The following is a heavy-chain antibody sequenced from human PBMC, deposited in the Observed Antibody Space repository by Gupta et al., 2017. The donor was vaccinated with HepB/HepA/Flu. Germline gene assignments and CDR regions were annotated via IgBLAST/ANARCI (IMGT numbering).Heavy chain of an antibody. CDR1: GFTFSSYG. CDR2: ISYDGSNK. V-gene: IGHV3-30*18. CDR3: AKPLDHYGTYYYYGMDV. J-gene: IGHJ6*02. Sequence: QVQLVESGGGVVQPGRSLRLSCAASGFTFSSYGMHWVRQAPGKGLEWVAVISYDGSNKYYADSVKGRFTISRDNSKNTLYLQMNSLRAEDTAVYYCAKPLDHYGTYYYYGMDVWGQGTTVTVSS. D-gene: IGHD4-17*01.